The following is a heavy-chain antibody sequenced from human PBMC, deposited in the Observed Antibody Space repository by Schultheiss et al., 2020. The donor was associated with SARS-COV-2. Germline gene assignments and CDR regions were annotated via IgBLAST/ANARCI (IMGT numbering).Heavy chain of an antibody. J-gene: IGHJ4*02. V-gene: IGHV3-64D*06. CDR2: ISSNGGST. D-gene: IGHD1-1*01. Sequence: GGSLRLSCAASGFTVSSNYMSWVRQAPGKGLEWVSAISSNGGSTYYADSVKGRFTISRDNSKNTLYLQMSSLRAEDTAVYYCVKEKDGMAYFDYWGQGTLVTVSS. CDR1: GFTVSSNY. CDR3: VKEKDGMAYFDY.